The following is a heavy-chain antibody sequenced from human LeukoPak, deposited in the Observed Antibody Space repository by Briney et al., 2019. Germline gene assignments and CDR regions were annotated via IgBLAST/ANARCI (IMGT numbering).Heavy chain of an antibody. J-gene: IGHJ4*02. D-gene: IGHD2-15*01. CDR3: ARISRGRYYFDY. CDR1: VYTFTAYY. V-gene: IGHV1-2*02. CDR2: INPDSGAT. Sequence: ASVKVSCKASVYTFTAYYIHWVRQAPGQGLEWMGWINPDSGATSSAQKFQGRVSMTRDTSISTAYLDLNGLISDDTAVFYCARISRGRYYFDYWGQGTLVTVSS.